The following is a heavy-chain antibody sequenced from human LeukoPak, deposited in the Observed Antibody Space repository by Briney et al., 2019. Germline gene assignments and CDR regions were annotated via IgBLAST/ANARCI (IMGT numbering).Heavy chain of an antibody. CDR1: GYSISNGYY. CDR2: LYHSDSA. Sequence: SETLSLTCAVSGYSISNGYYWVWIRQPPGRGLEWIGSLYHSDSAYYNTSLRSRVSMSVDTSKNQFSLTLSFVTAADTAVYYCAKRYYYDSSGYELDYWGQGTLVTVSS. V-gene: IGHV4-38-2*01. CDR3: AKRYYYDSSGYELDY. J-gene: IGHJ4*02. D-gene: IGHD3-22*01.